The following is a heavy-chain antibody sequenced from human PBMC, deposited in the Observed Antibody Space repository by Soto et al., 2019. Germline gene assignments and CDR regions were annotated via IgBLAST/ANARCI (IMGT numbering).Heavy chain of an antibody. J-gene: IGHJ4*02. CDR2: INPNSGGT. V-gene: IGHV1-2*04. D-gene: IGHD5-18*01. Sequence: ASVKVSCKASGYTFTGYYMHWVRQAPGQGLEWMGWINPNSGGTNYAQKFQGWVTMTRDTSISTAYMELSRLRSDDTAVYYCARGDIAMAYYFDYWGQGTLVTVSS. CDR1: GYTFTGYY. CDR3: ARGDIAMAYYFDY.